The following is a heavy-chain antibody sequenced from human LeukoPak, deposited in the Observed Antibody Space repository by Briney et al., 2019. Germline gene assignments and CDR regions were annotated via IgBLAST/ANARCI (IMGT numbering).Heavy chain of an antibody. CDR1: GGTFSSYA. CDR3: ARSDSRTIFYYYYGMDV. V-gene: IGHV1-69*01. J-gene: IGHJ6*02. D-gene: IGHD6-13*01. CDR2: IIPMFGTA. Sequence: SVKVSCKTSGGTFSSYAISWVRQAPGQGLEWMGGIIPMFGTANYAQKFQGRVAITADESTSTAYMELSSLRSEDTAVYYCARSDSRTIFYYYYGMDVWGQGTTVTVSS.